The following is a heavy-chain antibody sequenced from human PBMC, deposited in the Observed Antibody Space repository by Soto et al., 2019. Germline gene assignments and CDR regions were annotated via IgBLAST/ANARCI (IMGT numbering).Heavy chain of an antibody. V-gene: IGHV1-18*01. Sequence: ASVKVSCKASGYTFTSYGISWRRQAPGQGLEWMGWISAYNGNTNYAQKLQGRVTMTTDTSTSTAYMELRSLRSDDTAVYYCARGEYILIFRRLPYGTDVCCPAITVTVFS. CDR2: ISAYNGNT. D-gene: IGHD3-16*01. J-gene: IGHJ6*02. CDR3: ARGEYILIFRRLPYGTDV. CDR1: GYTFTSYG.